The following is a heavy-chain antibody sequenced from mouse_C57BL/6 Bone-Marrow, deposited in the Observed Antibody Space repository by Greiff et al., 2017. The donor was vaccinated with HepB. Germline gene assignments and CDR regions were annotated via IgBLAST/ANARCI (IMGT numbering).Heavy chain of an antibody. CDR1: GYTFTSYW. Sequence: QVQLQQPGAELVKPGASVKMSCKASGYTFTSYWMTWVKQRPGQGLEWIGDIYPGSGSTNYNEKFKSKATLTVDTSSSTAYMHLSSLTSEDSAVYYCAISATTGGAPWAMDDWGQGTSVTVSS. V-gene: IGHV1-55*01. J-gene: IGHJ4*01. CDR3: AISATTGGAPWAMDD. CDR2: IYPGSGST. D-gene: IGHD2-14*01.